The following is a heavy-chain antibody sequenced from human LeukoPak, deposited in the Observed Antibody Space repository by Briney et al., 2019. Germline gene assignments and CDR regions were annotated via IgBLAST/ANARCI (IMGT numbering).Heavy chain of an antibody. J-gene: IGHJ4*02. CDR2: ISGSGGST. CDR3: AKDLDIVVVPAAMKNY. V-gene: IGHV3-23*01. CDR1: GLTVSSYS. D-gene: IGHD2-2*03. Sequence: GGSLRLSCVASGLTVSSYSMNWVRQAPGKGLEWVSAISGSGGSTYYADSVKGRFTISRDNSKNTLYLQMNSLRAEDTAVYYCAKDLDIVVVPAAMKNYWGQGTLVTVSS.